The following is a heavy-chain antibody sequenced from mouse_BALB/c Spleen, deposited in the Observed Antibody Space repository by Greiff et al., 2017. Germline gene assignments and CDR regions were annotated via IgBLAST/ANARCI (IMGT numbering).Heavy chain of an antibody. CDR3: ARGTMITHFDY. CDR2: ISSGSSTI. D-gene: IGHD2-4*01. J-gene: IGHJ2*01. CDR1: GFTFSSFG. V-gene: IGHV5-17*02. Sequence: EVQLVESGGGLVQPGGSRKLSCAASGFTFSSFGMHWVRQAPEKGLEWVAYISSGSSTIYYAATVKGRFTISRDNPKNTLFLQMTSLRSEDTAMYYCARGTMITHFDYWGQGTTLTVSA.